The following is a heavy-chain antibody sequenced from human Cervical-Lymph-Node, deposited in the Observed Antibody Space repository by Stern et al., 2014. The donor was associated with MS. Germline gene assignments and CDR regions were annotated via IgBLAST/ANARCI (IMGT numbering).Heavy chain of an antibody. CDR2: MYATGGS. V-gene: IGHV4-61*02. CDR1: GGSIRSGGFY. Sequence: VQLVESGPRLVKPSQTLSLTCTVSGGSIRSGGFYCTWVRQPAGKGPEWIGRMYATGGSTYNPSLQSRATIAVDTSKNPFSLTRRSGTAADTAIYYCVRDHDYYGMDVWGQGTTVTVSS. CDR3: VRDHDYYGMDV. J-gene: IGHJ6*02.